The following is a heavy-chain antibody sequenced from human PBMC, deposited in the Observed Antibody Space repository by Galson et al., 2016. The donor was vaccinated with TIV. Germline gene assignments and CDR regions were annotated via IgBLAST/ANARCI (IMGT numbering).Heavy chain of an antibody. Sequence: SVKVSCKASGYTFTHYFVHWVRQAPGQGLEWMGRINPHSGGTDYAPKFQGRVTMTRDTSISIAYMDLRGLKSDATVVNYCPRERGPGSCDSTSCYGYYGLDVWGQGTTVTVSS. V-gene: IGHV1-2*05. CDR2: INPHSGGT. J-gene: IGHJ6*02. CDR1: GYTFTHYF. D-gene: IGHD2-2*03. CDR3: PRERGPGSCDSTSCYGYYGLDV.